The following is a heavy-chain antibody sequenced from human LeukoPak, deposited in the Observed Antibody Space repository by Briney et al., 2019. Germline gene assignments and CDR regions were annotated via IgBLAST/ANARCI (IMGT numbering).Heavy chain of an antibody. CDR2: ISYDGSNK. CDR1: GFTFSSYG. Sequence: GRSLRLSCAASGFTFSSYGMHWVRQAPGKGLEWVAVISYDGSNKYYADSVKGRFTISRDNSKNTLYLQMNSLRAEDTAVYYCAKDRDIVVVTMTFDIWGQGTMVTVSS. CDR3: AKDRDIVVVTMTFDI. J-gene: IGHJ3*02. V-gene: IGHV3-30*18. D-gene: IGHD2-21*02.